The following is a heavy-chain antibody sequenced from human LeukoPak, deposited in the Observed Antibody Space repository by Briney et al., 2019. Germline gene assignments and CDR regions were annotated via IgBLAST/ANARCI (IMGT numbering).Heavy chain of an antibody. Sequence: SVKVSCKASGGTFSSYAISWVRRAPGQGLEWMGGIIPIFGTANYAQKFQGRVTITADESTSTAYMELSSLRSEDTAVYYCARDGDYGGNLPFDYWGQGTLVTVSS. CDR2: IIPIFGTA. D-gene: IGHD4-23*01. CDR1: GGTFSSYA. CDR3: ARDGDYGGNLPFDY. J-gene: IGHJ4*02. V-gene: IGHV1-69*13.